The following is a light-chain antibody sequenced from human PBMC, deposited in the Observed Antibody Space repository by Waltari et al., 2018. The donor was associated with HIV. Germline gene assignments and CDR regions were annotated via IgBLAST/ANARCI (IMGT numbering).Light chain of an antibody. CDR2: WAS. CDR3: QQYFRIPPT. Sequence: DIVMTQSPDSLPVSLGERAPINCTSSRTILYSSDNRNYLAWYQQKPRQPPKLLISWASTRESGVPDRFSGSGSGTDFTLTITRLQAEDVALYHCQQYFRIPPTFGGGTKVEIK. V-gene: IGKV4-1*01. J-gene: IGKJ4*01. CDR1: RTILYSSDNRNY.